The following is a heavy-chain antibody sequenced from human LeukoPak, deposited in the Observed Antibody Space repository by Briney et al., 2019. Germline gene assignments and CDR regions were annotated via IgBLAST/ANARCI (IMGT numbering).Heavy chain of an antibody. CDR3: ARATGYSSGWENFFDY. J-gene: IGHJ4*02. Sequence: GGSLRLSCAASGFTFSSYSMNWVRQAPGKGLEWVSSISTSNNYTSYADSVKGRFTISRDNAKNSLYLQMNSLRAEDTALYFCARATGYSSGWENFFDYWAREPWSPSPQ. CDR1: GFTFSSYS. CDR2: ISTSNNYT. D-gene: IGHD6-19*01. V-gene: IGHV3-21*01.